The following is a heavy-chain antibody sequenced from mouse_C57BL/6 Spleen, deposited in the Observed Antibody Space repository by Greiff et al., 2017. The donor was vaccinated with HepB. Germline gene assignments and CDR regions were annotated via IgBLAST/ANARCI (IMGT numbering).Heavy chain of an antibody. Sequence: QVQLQQSGAELVRPGASVTLSCKASGYTFTDYEMHWVKQTPVHGLEWIGAIDPETGGTAYNQKFKGKSTLTLDKSSSTAYMQLSSLTSEDSAVYSCARSVYSNSYYFDYWGQGTTLTVSS. CDR1: GYTFTDYE. CDR3: ARSVYSNSYYFDY. D-gene: IGHD2-5*01. CDR2: IDPETGGT. J-gene: IGHJ2*01. V-gene: IGHV1-15*01.